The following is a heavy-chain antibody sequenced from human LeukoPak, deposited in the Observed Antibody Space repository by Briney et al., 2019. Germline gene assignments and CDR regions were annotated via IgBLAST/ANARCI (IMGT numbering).Heavy chain of an antibody. Sequence: APVKVSCKASGYTFTGYYMHWVRQAPGQGLEWMGWINPNSGGTNYAQKFQGRVTMTRDTSISTAYMELSRLRSDDTAVYYCAREARAIAGFDPWGQGTLVTVSS. CDR3: AREARAIAGFDP. J-gene: IGHJ5*02. V-gene: IGHV1-2*02. CDR2: INPNSGGT. CDR1: GYTFTGYY.